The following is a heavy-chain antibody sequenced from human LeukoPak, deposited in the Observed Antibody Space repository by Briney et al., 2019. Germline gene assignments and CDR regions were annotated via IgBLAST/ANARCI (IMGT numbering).Heavy chain of an antibody. CDR3: AKVRQFRAATGTGLDY. D-gene: IGHD6-13*01. J-gene: IGHJ4*02. CDR1: GLTFSNYR. Sequence: GRSLTLSCAASGLTFSNYRMRWVRQTPGKGLDWVAVIWHDGSIKYYADSVRGRFTISRDNSMNTVYLQMNSLRVEDTAVYYCAKVRQFRAATGTGLDYWGQGTLVTVSS. CDR2: IWHDGSIK. V-gene: IGHV3-33*03.